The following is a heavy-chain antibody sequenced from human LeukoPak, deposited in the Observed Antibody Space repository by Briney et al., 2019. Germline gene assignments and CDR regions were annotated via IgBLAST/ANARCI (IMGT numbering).Heavy chain of an antibody. CDR3: AKAAGTSHYYYYYYMDV. J-gene: IGHJ6*03. D-gene: IGHD6-13*01. V-gene: IGHV1-2*02. CDR1: GYTFTGYY. CDR2: INPNSGGT. Sequence: GASVKVSCKASGYTFTGYYMHWVRQAPGQGLEWMGWINPNSGGTNYAQKFQGRVTMTRDTSISTAYMELSRLRSDDTAVYYCAKAAGTSHYYYYYYMDVWGKGTTVTVSS.